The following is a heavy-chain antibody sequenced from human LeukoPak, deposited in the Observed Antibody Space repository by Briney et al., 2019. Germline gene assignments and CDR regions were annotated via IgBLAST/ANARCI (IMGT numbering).Heavy chain of an antibody. D-gene: IGHD2-2*01. CDR3: ARLVLVPAATNAFDI. CDR1: GYSFTSYW. Sequence: GESLKISCKGSGYSFTSYWIGWVRQMPGKGLEWMGIIYPGDSDTRYSPSFQGQVTISADKSISTAYLQWSSLKASDTAMYYCARLVLVPAATNAFDIWGQGTMVTVSS. V-gene: IGHV5-51*01. CDR2: IYPGDSDT. J-gene: IGHJ3*02.